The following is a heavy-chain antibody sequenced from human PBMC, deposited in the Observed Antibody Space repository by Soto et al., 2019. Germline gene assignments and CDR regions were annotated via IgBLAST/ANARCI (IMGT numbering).Heavy chain of an antibody. CDR2: ISPGDSDT. V-gene: IGHV5-51*01. CDR1: GYSISSYW. J-gene: IGHJ4*02. CDR3: ARHATYYDILTGYYFDY. Sequence: HGESLKISCKGSGYSISSYWIAWVRQIPSEGLEWMGIISPGDSDTKYSQSFQGQVTISADKSISTAFLQWNSLKASDTAMYYCARHATYYDILTGYYFDYWGQGTPVTVSS. D-gene: IGHD3-9*01.